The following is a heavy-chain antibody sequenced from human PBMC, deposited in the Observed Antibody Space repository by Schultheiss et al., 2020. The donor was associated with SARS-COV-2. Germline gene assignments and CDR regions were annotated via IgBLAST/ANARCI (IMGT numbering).Heavy chain of an antibody. CDR1: GFTFSSYD. D-gene: IGHD2-15*01. J-gene: IGHJ4*02. CDR3: ARVARGGRGLDY. CDR2: IGATGSI. V-gene: IGHV3-13*01. Sequence: GGSLRLSCAACGFTFSSYDMHWVRQAIGKGLEWVSVIGATGSIYYHASVKGRFTISRDNAKSSLYLQMNSLRVDDTAVYFCARVARGGRGLDYWGQGTLVTVSS.